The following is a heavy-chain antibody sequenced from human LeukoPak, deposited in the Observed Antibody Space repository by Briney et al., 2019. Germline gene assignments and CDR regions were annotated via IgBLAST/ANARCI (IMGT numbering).Heavy chain of an antibody. D-gene: IGHD3-22*01. CDR3: ARVLKGYYYDSRTSAFDI. Sequence: GGSLRLSCAASGFTFSSYSMNWVRQAPGKGLEWVSYISSSSSTIYYADSVKGRFTISRDNAKNSLYLQMNSLRAEDTAVYYCARVLKGYYYDSRTSAFDIWGQGTMVTVSS. CDR2: ISSSSSTI. CDR1: GFTFSSYS. V-gene: IGHV3-48*01. J-gene: IGHJ3*02.